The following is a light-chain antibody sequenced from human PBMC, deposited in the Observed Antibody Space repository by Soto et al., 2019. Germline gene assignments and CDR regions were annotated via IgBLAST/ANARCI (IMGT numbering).Light chain of an antibody. Sequence: QSALTQPASVSGSPGQSITISCPGTSSDVGGYNYVSWYQQHPGKAPKLMIYEVSNRPSGVSNRFSGSKSGNTASLTISGLQAEDEADYYCSSYGSSRTLDFGTGSTVTV. J-gene: IGLJ1*01. CDR3: SSYGSSRTLD. V-gene: IGLV2-14*01. CDR2: EVS. CDR1: SSDVGGYNY.